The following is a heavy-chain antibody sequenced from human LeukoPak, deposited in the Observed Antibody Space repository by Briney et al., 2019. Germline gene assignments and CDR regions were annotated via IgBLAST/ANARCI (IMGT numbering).Heavy chain of an antibody. D-gene: IGHD3-3*01. V-gene: IGHV4-4*09. J-gene: IGHJ4*02. Sequence: SETLSLTCTVSGGSISSYYWSWIRQPPGKGLEWIGYIYTSGSTNYNPSLKSRVTISVDTSKNQFSLKLSSVTAADTAVYYCARLMPDLWRGYYFDYCGQGTLVTVSS. CDR3: ARLMPDLWRGYYFDY. CDR1: GGSISSYY. CDR2: IYTSGST.